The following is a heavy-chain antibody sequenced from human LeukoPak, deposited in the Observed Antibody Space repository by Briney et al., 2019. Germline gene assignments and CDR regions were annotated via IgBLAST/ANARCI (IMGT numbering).Heavy chain of an antibody. J-gene: IGHJ4*02. D-gene: IGHD1-14*01. CDR3: ARERNRLELVIDY. CDR1: GYTFTGYY. V-gene: IGHV1-2*06. CDR2: INPNSGGT. Sequence: ASVKVSCKASGYTFTGYYMHCVRQAPGQGLEWMGRINPNSGGTKYAQKFQGRIIMTRHTSSSTAYIELSRLRSDDTAVYYCARERNRLELVIDYWGQGTLVTVSS.